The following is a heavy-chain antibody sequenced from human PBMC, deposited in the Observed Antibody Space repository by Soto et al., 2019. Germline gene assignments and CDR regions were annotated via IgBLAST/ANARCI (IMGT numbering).Heavy chain of an antibody. CDR3: ASQHSLDYIRWGLDP. CDR2: INPKSDDT. V-gene: IGHV1-2*02. J-gene: IGHJ5*02. CDR1: GYPFSDNQ. D-gene: IGHD4-4*01. Sequence: ASVKVSCKASGYPFSDNQIHWLRRAPGQGLEWMGRINPKSDDTKYAQKFQGRVTMTTDTAIDTAYFDLTVLSSDDTATYFCASQHSLDYIRWGLDPWGQGTLVTVS.